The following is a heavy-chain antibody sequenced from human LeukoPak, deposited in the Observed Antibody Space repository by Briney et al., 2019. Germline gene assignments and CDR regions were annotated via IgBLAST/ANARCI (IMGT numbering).Heavy chain of an antibody. V-gene: IGHV3-13*01. CDR1: GFTFSSYD. CDR3: AKKAPALHDSSGYYRDY. D-gene: IGHD3-22*01. Sequence: GGSLRLSCAASGFTFSSYDMHWVRQATGKGLEWVSAIGTAGDTYYPGSVKGRFTISRDNSKNTLYLQMNSLRAEDTAVYYCAKKAPALHDSSGYYRDYWGQGTLVTVSS. J-gene: IGHJ4*02. CDR2: IGTAGDT.